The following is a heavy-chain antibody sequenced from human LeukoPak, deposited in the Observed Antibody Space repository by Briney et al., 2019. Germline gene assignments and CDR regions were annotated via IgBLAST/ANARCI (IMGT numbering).Heavy chain of an antibody. CDR1: GFNFSPYA. CDR3: ARDRRYYDSSGHGDY. V-gene: IGHV3-21*01. CDR2: ISSSSGYI. J-gene: IGHJ4*02. Sequence: PGGSLRLSCVASGFNFSPYAVHWVRQAPGKGLEWVSSISSSSGYIYYADSVKGRFTISRDNAKNSLYLQMNSLRAEDTAVYYCARDRRYYDSSGHGDYWGQGTLVTVSS. D-gene: IGHD3-22*01.